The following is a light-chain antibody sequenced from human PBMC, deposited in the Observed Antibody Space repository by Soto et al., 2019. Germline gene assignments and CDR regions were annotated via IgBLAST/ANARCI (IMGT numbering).Light chain of an antibody. CDR2: GAS. J-gene: IGKJ1*01. Sequence: VLTQSPGTLSLSPGERATVSCRASPRVSSSLLAWFQQKPGQSPTLLIYGASNRATGVPQRLSGGGSGTDFTLPISRLEPEDFAVYYCQQYGSAPRTFGQGAKVDIK. CDR3: QQYGSAPRT. CDR1: PRVSSSL. V-gene: IGKV3-20*01.